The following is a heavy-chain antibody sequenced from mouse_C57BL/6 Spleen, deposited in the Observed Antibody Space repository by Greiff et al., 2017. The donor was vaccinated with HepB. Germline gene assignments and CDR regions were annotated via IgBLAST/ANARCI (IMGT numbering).Heavy chain of an antibody. V-gene: IGHV1-50*01. D-gene: IGHD2-1*01. Sequence: VQLQQPGAELVKPGASVKLSCKASGYTFTSYWMQWVKQRPGQGLEWIGEIDPSDSYTNYNQKFKGKATLTVDTSSSTAYMQLSSLTSEDSAVYYCARMGNGNFHFDYWGQGTTLTVSS. J-gene: IGHJ2*01. CDR1: GYTFTSYW. CDR3: ARMGNGNFHFDY. CDR2: IDPSDSYT.